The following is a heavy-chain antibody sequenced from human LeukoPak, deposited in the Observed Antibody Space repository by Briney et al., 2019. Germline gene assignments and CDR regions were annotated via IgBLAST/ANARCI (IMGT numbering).Heavy chain of an antibody. CDR3: ARGLYGSDSF. CDR2: IYYSGST. V-gene: IGHV4-59*12. Sequence: SETLSLTCTVSGGSIRSYYWSWIRQPPGKGLEWIGYIYYSGSTNYNPSLKSRVTISVDTSKNQFSLKLSSVTAADTAVYYCARGLYGSDSFWGQGNLVTVSS. J-gene: IGHJ4*02. CDR1: GGSIRSYY. D-gene: IGHD6-19*01.